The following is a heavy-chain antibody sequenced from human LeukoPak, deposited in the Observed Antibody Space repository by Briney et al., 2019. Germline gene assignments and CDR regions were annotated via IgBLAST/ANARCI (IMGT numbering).Heavy chain of an antibody. CDR2: ISGSGGST. V-gene: IGHV3-23*01. Sequence: PGGSLRLSCAASGFTFSSYAMTWVRQAPGKGLEWVSVISGSGGSTYYADSVKGRFTISRGNSKNTLYLQMNSLRAEDTAVYYCAKDRDPGYSSGWYGSPNDYWGQGTLVTVSS. D-gene: IGHD6-19*01. CDR1: GFTFSSYA. J-gene: IGHJ4*02. CDR3: AKDRDPGYSSGWYGSPNDY.